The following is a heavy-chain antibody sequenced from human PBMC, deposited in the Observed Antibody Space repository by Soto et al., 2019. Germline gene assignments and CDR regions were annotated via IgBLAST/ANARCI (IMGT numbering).Heavy chain of an antibody. CDR1: GFTFSSYA. V-gene: IGHV3-23*01. CDR3: SRRSSGWYFDY. Sequence: EVQLLESGGGLVQPGGSLRLSCAASGFTFSSYAVSWVHQAPGKGLEWVSVISGSGDSTYYADSVKGRFTISRDNSKNTLYLQMNSLRAEDTAVYYCSRRSSGWYFDYWGQGTLVTVSS. CDR2: ISGSGDST. D-gene: IGHD6-19*01. J-gene: IGHJ4*02.